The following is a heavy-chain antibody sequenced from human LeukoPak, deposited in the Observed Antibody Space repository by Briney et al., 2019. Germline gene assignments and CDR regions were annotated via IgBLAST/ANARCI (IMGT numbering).Heavy chain of an antibody. J-gene: IGHJ4*02. CDR1: GYSFTSYW. D-gene: IGHD3-22*01. Sequence: GESLQISCKGSGYSFTSYWIACVRQMPGKGLEYMGIIYPRHSDTTYSPSFQGQVTISDDKSISTAYLQWSSLKASDTAMYHCARHNYDSSGADYWGQGTLVTVSS. V-gene: IGHV5-51*01. CDR3: ARHNYDSSGADY. CDR2: IYPRHSDT.